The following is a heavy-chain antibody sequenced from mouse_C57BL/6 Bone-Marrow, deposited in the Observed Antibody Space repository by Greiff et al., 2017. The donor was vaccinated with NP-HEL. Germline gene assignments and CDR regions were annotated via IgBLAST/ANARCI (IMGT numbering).Heavy chain of an antibody. J-gene: IGHJ1*03. CDR3: AISPYYYGSDWYFDV. V-gene: IGHV1-47*01. D-gene: IGHD1-1*01. Sequence: QVQLQQSGAELVKPGASVKMSCKASGYTFTTYPIEWMKQNHGKSLEWIGNFHHYNDDTKYNEKFKGKATLTVEKSSSTVYLELSRLTSDDSAVYYCAISPYYYGSDWYFDVWGTGTTVTVSS. CDR2: FHHYNDDT. CDR1: GYTFTTYP.